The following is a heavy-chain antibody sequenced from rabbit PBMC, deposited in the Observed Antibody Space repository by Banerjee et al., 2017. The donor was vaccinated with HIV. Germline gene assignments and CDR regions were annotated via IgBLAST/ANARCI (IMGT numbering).Heavy chain of an antibody. Sequence: QEQLKESGGGLVQPGGSLKLSCKVSGFSFSDYWMCWVRQAPGKGLEWIACFYDGSSGGPYYATWAKSRFTISKTSSTTVTLQMTSLTAADTATYFCARSLNSDRYVGFNLWGPGTLVTVS. CDR3: ARSLNSDRYVGFNL. CDR2: FYDGSSGGP. J-gene: IGHJ4*01. CDR1: GFSFSDYW. D-gene: IGHD6-1*01. V-gene: IGHV1S45*01.